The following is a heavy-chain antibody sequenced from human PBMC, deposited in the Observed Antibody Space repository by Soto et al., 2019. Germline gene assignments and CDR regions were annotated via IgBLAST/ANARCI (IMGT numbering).Heavy chain of an antibody. J-gene: IGHJ6*02. CDR2: IYYSGST. CDR3: ARDYGRNWNYHYYYYGMDV. D-gene: IGHD1-7*01. Sequence: PSETLSLTCTVSGGSISSYYWSWIRQPPGKGLEWIGYIYYSGSTNYNPSLKSRVTISVDTSKNQFSLKLSSVTAADTAVYYCARDYGRNWNYHYYYYGMDVWGHGTTVTVSS. V-gene: IGHV4-59*01. CDR1: GGSISSYY.